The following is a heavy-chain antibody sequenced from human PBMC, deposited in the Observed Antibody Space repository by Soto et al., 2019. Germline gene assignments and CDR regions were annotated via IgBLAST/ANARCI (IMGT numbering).Heavy chain of an antibody. D-gene: IGHD3-22*01. J-gene: IGHJ6*02. CDR1: GGSFSGYY. CDR2: INHSGST. CDR3: ARDVSSGSRYYYYYYGMDV. Sequence: PSETLSLTCAVYGGSFSGYYWSWIRQPPGKGLEWIGEINHSGSTNYNPSLKSRVTISVDTSKNQFSLKLSSVTAADTAVYYCARDVSSGSRYYYYYYGMDVWGQGTTVTVSS. V-gene: IGHV4-34*01.